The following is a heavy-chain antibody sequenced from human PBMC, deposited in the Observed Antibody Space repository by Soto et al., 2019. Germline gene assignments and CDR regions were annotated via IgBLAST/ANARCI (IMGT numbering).Heavy chain of an antibody. CDR1: GGSVSSCSYY. D-gene: IGHD4-17*01. CDR3: ARGLRGDYDY. V-gene: IGHV4-61*01. Sequence: SETLSLTCTVSGGSVSSCSYYWSWIRQPPGKGLEWIGYIYYSGSTNYNPSLKSRVTISVDTSKNQFSLKLSSVTAADTAVYYWARGLRGDYDYWGQGTLVTVSS. CDR2: IYYSGST. J-gene: IGHJ4*02.